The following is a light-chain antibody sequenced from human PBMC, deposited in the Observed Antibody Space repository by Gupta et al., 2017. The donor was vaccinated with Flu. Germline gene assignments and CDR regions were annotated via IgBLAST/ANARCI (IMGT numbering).Light chain of an antibody. CDR2: RND. CDR1: SSNIGNNY. Sequence: QSVVTQPPSASGTPGQGVSISCSGSSSNIGNNYVYWYQHLPGTAPKLLIYRNDQRPSGVPDRFSGSKSGTSASLDISALRSEDEADYYWAAWDDSLSAGVFGGGTKLTVL. J-gene: IGLJ3*02. V-gene: IGLV1-47*01. CDR3: AAWDDSLSAGV.